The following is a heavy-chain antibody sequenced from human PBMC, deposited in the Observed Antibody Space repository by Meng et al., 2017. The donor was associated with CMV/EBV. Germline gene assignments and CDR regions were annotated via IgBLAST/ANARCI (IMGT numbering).Heavy chain of an antibody. CDR2: IAYDGSNK. CDR1: GFTFGSDA. J-gene: IGHJ5*02. CDR3: APGWFDP. V-gene: IGHV3-30-3*02. Sequence: GGVVVRSGRSLGLADAACGFTFGSDAMQLVLQAPGKGLEWVAVIAYDGSNKYYADSVKGRFTISRDNSKNTLYLQMNSLRAEDTAVYYCAPGWFDPWGQGTLVTVSS.